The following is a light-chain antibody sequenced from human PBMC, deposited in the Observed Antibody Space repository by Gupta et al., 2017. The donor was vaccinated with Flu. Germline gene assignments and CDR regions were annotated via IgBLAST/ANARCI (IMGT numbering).Light chain of an antibody. V-gene: IGKV1-5*03. CDR1: QSISSW. Sequence: DIQMTQSPSTLSASVGDRVTITCRASQSISSWLAWYQQKPGKAPKLLIYKASSLESGVPSRFSGSGSGTEFTLTISSLQPDDFATYYCQQDNSYPRGFGQGTKVEIK. CDR2: KAS. CDR3: QQDNSYPRG. J-gene: IGKJ1*01.